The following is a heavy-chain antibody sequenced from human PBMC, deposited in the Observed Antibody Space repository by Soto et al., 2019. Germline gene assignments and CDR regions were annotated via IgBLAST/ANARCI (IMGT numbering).Heavy chain of an antibody. V-gene: IGHV3-21*01. J-gene: IGHJ6*02. D-gene: IGHD3-16*01. CDR3: ARAEGGYYYGMDV. CDR2: ISSSSSYI. Sequence: GSLRLSCAASGFTFSSYSMNWVRQAPGKGLEWVSSISSSSSYIYYADSVKGRFTISRDNAKNSLYLQMNSLRAEDTAVYYCARAEGGYYYGMDVWGQGTTVTVSS. CDR1: GFTFSSYS.